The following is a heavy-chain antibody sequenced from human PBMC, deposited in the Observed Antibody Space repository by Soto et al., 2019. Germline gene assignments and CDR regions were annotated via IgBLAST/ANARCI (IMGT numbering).Heavy chain of an antibody. J-gene: IGHJ6*02. CDR2: ISYDGSNK. D-gene: IGHD3-10*01. Sequence: PGESLKISCAASGFTFSSYAMHWVRQAPGKGLEWVAVISYDGSNKYYADSVKGRFTISRDNSKNTLYLQMNSLRAEDTAVYYCARDHRVWFGDYYYYYGMDVWGQGTTVTVSS. CDR3: ARDHRVWFGDYYYYYGMDV. CDR1: GFTFSSYA. V-gene: IGHV3-30-3*01.